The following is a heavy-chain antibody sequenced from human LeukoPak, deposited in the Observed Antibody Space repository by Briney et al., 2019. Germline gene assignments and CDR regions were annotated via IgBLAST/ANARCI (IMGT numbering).Heavy chain of an antibody. CDR3: ARGQHDYYYGSGSPPY. Sequence: GGSLRLSCAASGFTFSSYAMSWVRQAPGKGLEWVSAISGSGGSTYYADSVKGRFTISRDNSKNTLYLQTNSLRAEDTAVYYCARGQHDYYYGSGSPPYWGQGTLVTVSS. CDR2: ISGSGGST. J-gene: IGHJ4*02. D-gene: IGHD3-10*01. V-gene: IGHV3-23*01. CDR1: GFTFSSYA.